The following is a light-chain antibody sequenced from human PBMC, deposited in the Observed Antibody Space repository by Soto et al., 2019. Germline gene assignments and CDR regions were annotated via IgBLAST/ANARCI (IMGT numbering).Light chain of an antibody. CDR3: QQFNSYPWT. V-gene: IGKV1-5*01. Sequence: DIQMTQSPSTLSASVGDRVTITCRASQSISSWLAWYQQKPGKAPKLLIYDASSLKSGVPSRFSGGGSGTEFTLTISSLQPDDFATYYCQQFNSYPWTFGQGTKVDIK. CDR2: DAS. J-gene: IGKJ1*01. CDR1: QSISSW.